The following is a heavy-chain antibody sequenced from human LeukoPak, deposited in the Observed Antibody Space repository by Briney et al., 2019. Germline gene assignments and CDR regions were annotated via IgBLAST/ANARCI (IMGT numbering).Heavy chain of an antibody. CDR3: ARDPSPVSSRGYDGYFDY. CDR1: GFTFDDYA. V-gene: IGHV3-21*01. Sequence: TGRSLRLSCAASGFTFDDYAMHWVRQAPGKGLEWVSSISSSSSYIYYADSVKGRFTISRDNAKNSLYLQMNSLRAEDTAVYYCARDPSPVSSRGYDGYFDYWGQGTLVTVSS. D-gene: IGHD5-12*01. J-gene: IGHJ4*02. CDR2: ISSSSSYI.